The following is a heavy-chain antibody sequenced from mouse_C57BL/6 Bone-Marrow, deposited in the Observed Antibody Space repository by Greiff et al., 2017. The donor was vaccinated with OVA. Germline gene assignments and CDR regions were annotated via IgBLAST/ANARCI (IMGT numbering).Heavy chain of an antibody. J-gene: IGHJ4*01. CDR1: GFTFSSYA. CDR2: ISDGGSYT. D-gene: IGHD2-1*01. CDR3: ARENGKYAMDY. V-gene: IGHV5-4*01. Sequence: EVQLVESGGGLVKPGGSLKLSCAASGFTFSSYAMSWVRQTPEKRLEWVATISDGGSYTYYPDNVKGRFTISRDNAKNNLYLQMSHLKSEDTAMYYCARENGKYAMDYWGQGTSVTVSS.